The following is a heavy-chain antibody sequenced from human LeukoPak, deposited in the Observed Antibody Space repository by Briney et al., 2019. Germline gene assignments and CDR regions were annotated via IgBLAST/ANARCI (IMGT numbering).Heavy chain of an antibody. CDR1: GFTFSNYG. V-gene: IGHV3-33*01. J-gene: IGHJ4*02. CDR2: IWYDGSNK. CDR3: AREALLVGSSDY. D-gene: IGHD1-26*01. Sequence: GGSLRLSCAASGFTFSNYGMHWVRQAPGKGPEWVAVIWYDGSNKYYADSVKGRFTISRDNSKNTLYLQMNSLRAEDTAVYYCAREALLVGSSDYWGQGTLVTVSS.